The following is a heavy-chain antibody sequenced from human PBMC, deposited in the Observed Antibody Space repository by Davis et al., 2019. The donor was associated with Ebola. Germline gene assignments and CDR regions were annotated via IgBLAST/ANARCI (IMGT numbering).Heavy chain of an antibody. CDR2: INHSGST. D-gene: IGHD4-17*01. J-gene: IGHJ6*02. V-gene: IGHV4-34*01. CDR1: GGSFSGYY. Sequence: MPSETLSLTCAVYGGSFSGYYWSWIRQPPGKGLEWIGEINHSGSTNYNPSLKGRVTISVDTSKNQFSLKLSSVTAADTAVYYCARGPTVYGMDVWGQGTTVTVSS. CDR3: ARGPTVYGMDV.